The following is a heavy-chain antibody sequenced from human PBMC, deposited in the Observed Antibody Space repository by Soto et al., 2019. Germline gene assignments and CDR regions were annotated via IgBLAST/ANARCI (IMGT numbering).Heavy chain of an antibody. J-gene: IGHJ4*02. CDR3: ERGYGRNFDF. Sequence: PLENLYLTCAVYGECFSGYYWNWIRQPPGKGLEWIGEINHSGSTNYNPSLKSRVTISVDTSKNQFSLKLSSVTAADTAVYYCERGYGRNFDFWGQGTLVTVS. D-gene: IGHD3-10*01. V-gene: IGHV4-34*01. CDR2: INHSGST. CDR1: GECFSGYY.